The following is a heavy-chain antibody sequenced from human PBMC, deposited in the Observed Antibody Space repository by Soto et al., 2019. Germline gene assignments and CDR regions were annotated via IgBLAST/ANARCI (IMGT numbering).Heavy chain of an antibody. CDR3: ASGLRGDAYDF. J-gene: IGHJ3*01. Sequence: QVQMQESGPGLVNPSQSLSLTCTVSGGSISSGGYYWSWIRQHPGKGLEWIGYIYYSGNTYYNPSLMSRVTISVDTSKNQFSLKLSSVTAADTAVYYCASGLRGDAYDFWGQGTMVTVSS. D-gene: IGHD5-18*01. V-gene: IGHV4-31*03. CDR2: IYYSGNT. CDR1: GGSISSGGYY.